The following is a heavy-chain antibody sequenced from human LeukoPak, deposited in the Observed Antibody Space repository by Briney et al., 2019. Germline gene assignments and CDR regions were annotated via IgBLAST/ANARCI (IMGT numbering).Heavy chain of an antibody. CDR2: IYTSGST. V-gene: IGHV4-61*02. CDR3: ASTPYSSSWYNYYYYMDV. Sequence: SETLSLTCTVSGGSISSGSYYWSWIRQPAGKGLEWIGRIYTSGSTNYNPSLKSRVNISVDTSKNQFSLKLSSVTAADTAVYYCASTPYSSSWYNYYYYMDVWGKGTTVTVSS. J-gene: IGHJ6*03. D-gene: IGHD6-13*01. CDR1: GGSISSGSYY.